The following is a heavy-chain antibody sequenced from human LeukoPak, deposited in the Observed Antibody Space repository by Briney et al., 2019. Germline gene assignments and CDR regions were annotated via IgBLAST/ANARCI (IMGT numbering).Heavy chain of an antibody. V-gene: IGHV4-59*08. D-gene: IGHD6-19*01. CDR2: IYYSGST. CDR1: GGSISSYY. Sequence: SETLSLTCTVSGGSISSYYWSWIRQPPGKGLEWIGYIYYSGSTNYNPSLKSRVTISVDTSKNQFSLKLSSVTAADTAVYYCVRQRTSRSGWPQIDYWGQGTLVTVSS. CDR3: VRQRTSRSGWPQIDY. J-gene: IGHJ4*02.